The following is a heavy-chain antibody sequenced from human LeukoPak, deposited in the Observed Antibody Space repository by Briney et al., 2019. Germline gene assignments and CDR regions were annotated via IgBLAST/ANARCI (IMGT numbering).Heavy chain of an antibody. V-gene: IGHV1-18*01. D-gene: IGHD1-26*01. CDR2: ISPYNGNT. Sequence: ASVKVSCKASGYTFTSNGINWVRQAPGQGLEWMGWISPYNGNTKYAQKVQARVTMTTDTSASTAYMELRSLRTGDTAVYYCARGTSGSHHSNWGQGTLVTVSS. J-gene: IGHJ4*02. CDR3: ARGTSGSHHSN. CDR1: GYTFTSNG.